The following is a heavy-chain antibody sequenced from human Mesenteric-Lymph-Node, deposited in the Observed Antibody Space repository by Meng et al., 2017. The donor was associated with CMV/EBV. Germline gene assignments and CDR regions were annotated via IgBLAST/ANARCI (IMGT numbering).Heavy chain of an antibody. J-gene: IGHJ4*02. CDR2: VRYDGSNK. V-gene: IGHV3-30*02. Sequence: GGSLRLSCAASGFTFSSYGMHWVRQAPGKGLGWVAFVRYDGSNKYYADSVKGRFTISRENSKNTLYLQMNSLRAEDTAVYYCAKDRVRIRGYSYGYTFDYWGQGTLVTVSS. D-gene: IGHD5-18*01. CDR3: AKDRVRIRGYSYGYTFDY. CDR1: GFTFSSYG.